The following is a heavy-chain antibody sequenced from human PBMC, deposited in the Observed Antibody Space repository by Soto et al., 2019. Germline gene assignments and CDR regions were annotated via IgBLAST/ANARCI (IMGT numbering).Heavy chain of an antibody. V-gene: IGHV4-31*03. D-gene: IGHD5-12*01. CDR3: ARGRGIVATINRSLLFDY. Sequence: QVQPQESGPGLVKPSQTLSLTCTVSGGSISSGGYYWSWIRQHPGKGLEWIGYIYYSGSTYYNPSLKSRVTISVDTSKNQFSLKLSSVTAADTAVYYCARGRGIVATINRSLLFDYWGQGTLVTVSS. CDR1: GGSISSGGYY. J-gene: IGHJ4*02. CDR2: IYYSGST.